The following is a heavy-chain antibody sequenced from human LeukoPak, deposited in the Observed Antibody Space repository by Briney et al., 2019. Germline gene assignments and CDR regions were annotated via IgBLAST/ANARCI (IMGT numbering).Heavy chain of an antibody. D-gene: IGHD3-22*01. CDR3: ARRNYYDSSGYYFDHDGYNWFDP. CDR1: GGSISSYY. J-gene: IGHJ5*02. V-gene: IGHV4-59*08. Sequence: SETLSLTCTVSGGSISSYYWSWIRQPPGKGLEWIGYIYYSGSTNYNPSLKSRVTISVDTSKNQFSLKLSSVTAADTAVYYCARRNYYDSSGYYFDHDGYNWFDPWGQGTLVTVSS. CDR2: IYYSGST.